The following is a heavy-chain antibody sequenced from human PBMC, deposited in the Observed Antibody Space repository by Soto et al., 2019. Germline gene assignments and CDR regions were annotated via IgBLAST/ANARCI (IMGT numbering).Heavy chain of an antibody. J-gene: IGHJ4*02. CDR2: ISGSGQTT. Sequence: EVQLLESGGGSVQPGGSLILSCAASGFTFSSYSLSWLRQAPGKGLEWVSGISGSGQTTHYRDSVKGRFTISRDNSRNTLYLQVNSLRAEDTAIYFCAKSRGDSWTTYFFYYWGQGALVTVSA. CDR1: GFTFSSYS. V-gene: IGHV3-23*01. D-gene: IGHD4-4*01. CDR3: AKSRGDSWTTYFFYY.